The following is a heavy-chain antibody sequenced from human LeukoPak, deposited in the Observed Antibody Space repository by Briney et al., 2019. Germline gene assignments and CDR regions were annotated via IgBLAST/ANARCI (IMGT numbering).Heavy chain of an antibody. Sequence: GGSLRLSCAASGLNLSCYSMNWVRQATGKGLEWVSSISSSSNYIYYADSVKGLFTISRDNARNSLYLQMNSLRAEDTAVYYCARDMTTATTCYLQHWGQGTLVTVSS. D-gene: IGHD4-17*01. CDR3: ARDMTTATTCYLQH. V-gene: IGHV3-21*01. CDR2: ISSSSNYI. CDR1: GLNLSCYS. J-gene: IGHJ1*01.